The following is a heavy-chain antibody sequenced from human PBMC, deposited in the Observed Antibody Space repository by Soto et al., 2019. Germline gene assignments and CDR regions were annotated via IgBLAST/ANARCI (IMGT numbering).Heavy chain of an antibody. CDR2: IYWDDDR. J-gene: IGHJ3*02. V-gene: IGHV2-5*02. D-gene: IGHD3-22*01. CDR3: AHRLSSPYYYDGSEYPHVFDI. Sequence: QITLKESGPPLMKPAQTLTLTCTFSGFSLSTTGVGVGWIRQPPGKALEWLALIYWDDDRRYSPSLKSRLTITKDTSKNQVVLRMTNMDPVDTATYYCAHRLSSPYYYDGSEYPHVFDIGGQGTMATVSS. CDR1: GFSLSTTGVG.